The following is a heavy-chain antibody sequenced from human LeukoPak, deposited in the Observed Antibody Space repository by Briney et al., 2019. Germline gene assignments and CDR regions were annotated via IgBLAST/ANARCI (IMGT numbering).Heavy chain of an antibody. CDR1: GYTFTGYY. J-gene: IGHJ6*03. D-gene: IGHD6-19*01. CDR2: INPNSGGT. Sequence: ASLKVSCKASGYTFTGYYMHWVRQAPGQGLEWMGWINPNSGGTNYAQKFQGRVTMTRDTSISTAYMELSRLRSDDTAVYYCARNGAVAGGQYYYMDVWGKGTTVTVSS. CDR3: ARNGAVAGGQYYYMDV. V-gene: IGHV1-2*02.